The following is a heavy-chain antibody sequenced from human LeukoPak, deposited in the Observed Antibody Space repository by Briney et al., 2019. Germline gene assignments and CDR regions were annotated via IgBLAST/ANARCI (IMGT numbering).Heavy chain of an antibody. D-gene: IGHD5-18*01. J-gene: IGHJ3*02. V-gene: IGHV1-18*01. CDR2: ISVYSGNT. CDR3: ATDRQHGFDN. Sequence: ASVKVSCKASGYTFISNGISWVRQAPGQGLEWLGWISVYSGNTNYAQRFQGRLTMTTDTSTTTAYMELRSLRSDDTAVYYCATDRQHGFDNWGQGTMVTVSS. CDR1: GYTFISNG.